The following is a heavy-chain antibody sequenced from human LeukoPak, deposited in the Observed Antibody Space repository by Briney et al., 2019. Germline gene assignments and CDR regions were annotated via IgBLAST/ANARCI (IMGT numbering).Heavy chain of an antibody. V-gene: IGHV4-34*01. D-gene: IGHD3-9*01. Sequence: SETLSLTCAVYGGSFSGYYWSWIRQPPGKGLEWIGEINHSGSTNYNPSLKSRVTISVDTSKNQFSLKLSSVTAADTAVYYCARSVDDILTGYLDRFDYWGQGTLVTVSS. CDR2: INHSGST. CDR3: ARSVDDILTGYLDRFDY. CDR1: GGSFSGYY. J-gene: IGHJ4*02.